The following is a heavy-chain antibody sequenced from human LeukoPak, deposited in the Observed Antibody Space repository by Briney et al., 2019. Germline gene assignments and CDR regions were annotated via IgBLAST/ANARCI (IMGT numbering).Heavy chain of an antibody. J-gene: IGHJ5*02. V-gene: IGHV4-61*02. Sequence: ASQTLSLTCTVSGGSISSDSYYWSWIRQPAGKGLEWIGRIYTSGSTNYNPSLKSRVTISVDTSKNQFSLKLSSVTAADTAVYYCARERRYSGSGSYSFRYNWFDPWGQGTLVTVSS. CDR1: GGSISSDSYY. CDR3: ARERRYSGSGSYSFRYNWFDP. D-gene: IGHD3-10*01. CDR2: IYTSGST.